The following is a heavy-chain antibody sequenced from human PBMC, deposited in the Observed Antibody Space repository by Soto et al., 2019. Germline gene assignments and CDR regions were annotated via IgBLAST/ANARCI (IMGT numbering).Heavy chain of an antibody. CDR2: IFSNDEK. D-gene: IGHD6-19*01. J-gene: IGHJ5*02. Sequence: SGPTLVNPTETLTLTCTVSGFSLSNARMGVSWIRQPPGKALEWLAHIFSNDEKSYSTSLKSRLTISKDTSKSQVVLTMTNMDPVDAATYYCARIQIAVAGTNWFDPWGQGTLVTVSS. CDR1: GFSLSNARMG. CDR3: ARIQIAVAGTNWFDP. V-gene: IGHV2-26*01.